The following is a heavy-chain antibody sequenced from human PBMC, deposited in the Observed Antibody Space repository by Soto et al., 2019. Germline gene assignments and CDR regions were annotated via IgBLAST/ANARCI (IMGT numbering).Heavy chain of an antibody. CDR1: SGSFSGYY. V-gene: IGHV4-34*01. Sequence: SDTLSLTCSIYSGSFSGYYWSWIRQPPGKGLEWIGEISQSGNTTYSPSLKSRVPISIDTSKKQFSLNLASVSAADTAVYYCARAPKVSGSSQTRPDFWGQGTLVTVSS. CDR2: ISQSGNT. J-gene: IGHJ4*02. CDR3: ARAPKVSGSSQTRPDF. D-gene: IGHD6-6*01.